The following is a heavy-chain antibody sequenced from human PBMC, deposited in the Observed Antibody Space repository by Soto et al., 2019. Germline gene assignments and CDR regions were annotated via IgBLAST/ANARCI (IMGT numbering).Heavy chain of an antibody. D-gene: IGHD3-10*01. CDR2: IYHSGST. CDR3: AREDGSGGLRGGGAFDI. J-gene: IGHJ3*02. Sequence: QVQLQESGPGLVKPSGTLSLTCAVSSGSISSSNWWSWVRQPPGKGLEWIGEIYHSGSTNYNPSLKSRVPITVDESRTQFSLKLGSVTAADTAVYYCAREDGSGGLRGGGAFDIWGQGTMVTVSS. V-gene: IGHV4-4*02. CDR1: SGSISSSNW.